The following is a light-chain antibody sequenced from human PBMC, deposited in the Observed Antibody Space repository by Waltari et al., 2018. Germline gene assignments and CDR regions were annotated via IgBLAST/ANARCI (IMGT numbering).Light chain of an antibody. CDR3: QQYNYWHT. J-gene: IGKJ1*01. Sequence: EIVMTQSPATLSVSPGGRAILSCRASQSISSNLAWYQQKPGQAPRLLIYSASTRATGIPARFSGSGSGTEFTLTISSLQSEDFAVYYCQQYNYWHTFGQGTKVEIK. CDR2: SAS. CDR1: QSISSN. V-gene: IGKV3-15*01.